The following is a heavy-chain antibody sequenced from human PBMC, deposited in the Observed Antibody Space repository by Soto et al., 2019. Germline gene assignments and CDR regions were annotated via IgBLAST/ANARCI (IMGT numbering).Heavy chain of an antibody. Sequence: ASVKVYCKASGGTFSSYAISWVRQAPGQGLEWMGGIIPIFGTANYAQKFQGRVTITADESTSTAYMELSSLRSEDTAVYYCASRLQTYSSSWSPIDYWGQGTLVTVSS. CDR2: IIPIFGTA. D-gene: IGHD6-13*01. CDR3: ASRLQTYSSSWSPIDY. J-gene: IGHJ4*02. CDR1: GGTFSSYA. V-gene: IGHV1-69*13.